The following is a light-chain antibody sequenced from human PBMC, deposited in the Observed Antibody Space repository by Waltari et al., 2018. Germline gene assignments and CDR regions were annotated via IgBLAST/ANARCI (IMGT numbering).Light chain of an antibody. CDR3: SSYAGSDTWRYV. J-gene: IGLJ1*01. CDR2: AVT. Sequence: QSALTQPPSASGSPGQSLTISCTGPSSDVGGYNYVSWFHHHPGNAPKPRIYAVTKRPSGVPDRFSGSKSGNTASLTVSGLQAEDEADYYCSSYAGSDTWRYVFGTGTKVTVL. V-gene: IGLV2-8*01. CDR1: SSDVGGYNY.